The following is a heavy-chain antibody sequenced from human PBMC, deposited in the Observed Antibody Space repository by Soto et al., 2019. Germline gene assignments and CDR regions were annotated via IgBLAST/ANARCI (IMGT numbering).Heavy chain of an antibody. D-gene: IGHD2-2*01. CDR1: GFTLTITA. Sequence: GASVKLSCKASGFTLTITAVQWVRQARGQRLEWIGWIVVGSGNTNYAQKFQERVTVTRDMSTSTAYMELSSLRSEDTAVYYCAARAAAPDNYYYYYGMDVWGQGTTVTVSS. V-gene: IGHV1-58*01. CDR2: IVVGSGNT. J-gene: IGHJ6*02. CDR3: AARAAAPDNYYYYYGMDV.